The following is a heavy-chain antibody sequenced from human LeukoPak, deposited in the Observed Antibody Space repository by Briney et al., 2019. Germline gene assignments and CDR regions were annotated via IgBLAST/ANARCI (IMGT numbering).Heavy chain of an antibody. Sequence: ASETLSLTYAVSGYSISSGYYWGWIRQPPGKGLEWIGSIYHSGSTYYNPSLKSRATISVDTSKNQFSLKLSSVTAADTAVYYCARLGGSPGTAPGFSYWGQGTLVTVSS. CDR3: ARLGGSPGTAPGFSY. D-gene: IGHD3-16*01. CDR1: GYSISSGYY. CDR2: IYHSGST. J-gene: IGHJ4*02. V-gene: IGHV4-38-2*01.